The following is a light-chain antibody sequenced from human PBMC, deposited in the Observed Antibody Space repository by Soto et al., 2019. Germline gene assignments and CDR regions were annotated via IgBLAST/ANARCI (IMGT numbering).Light chain of an antibody. CDR2: GAS. CDR3: XXYNNWPGT. J-gene: IGKJ1*01. CDR1: QSVSSN. Sequence: EIVMTQSPATLSVSPGERATLSCRASQSVSSNLAWYQQKPGQAPRLLIYGASTRATGIPARFSGSGSGTXXXXXXXXLXSEXFXXYYCXXYNNWPGTFGQGTKVEIK. V-gene: IGKV3-15*01.